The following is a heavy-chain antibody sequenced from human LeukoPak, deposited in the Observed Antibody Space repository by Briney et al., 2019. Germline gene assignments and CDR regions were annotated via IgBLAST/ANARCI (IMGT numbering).Heavy chain of an antibody. CDR3: GRVRQGDADY. Sequence: PGGSLRLSCAAPGFTFSSYWMTWVRQAPGKGLDWVASMDLDGSAKYYMDSVNGRFTISRDNAKNSMFLQMNSLRADDTAVYYCGRVRQGDADYWGQGTLVTVSS. D-gene: IGHD1-26*01. J-gene: IGHJ4*02. CDR2: MDLDGSAK. V-gene: IGHV3-7*01. CDR1: GFTFSSYW.